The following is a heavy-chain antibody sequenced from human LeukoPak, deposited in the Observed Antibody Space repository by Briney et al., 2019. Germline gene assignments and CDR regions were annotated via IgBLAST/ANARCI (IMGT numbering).Heavy chain of an antibody. J-gene: IGHJ4*02. CDR2: MIGDGSEI. CDR3: ARGGGMKPGDFEY. D-gene: IGHD6-13*01. Sequence: GGSLRLSCAASGFTFSNSWMTWVRQAPGKGLEWVASMIGDGSEIHYVDSVKGRFTISRDNAKNSLYLQMNSLTAEDTAVYYCARGGGMKPGDFEYWGQGTLVTVSS. CDR1: GFTFSNSW. V-gene: IGHV3-7*03.